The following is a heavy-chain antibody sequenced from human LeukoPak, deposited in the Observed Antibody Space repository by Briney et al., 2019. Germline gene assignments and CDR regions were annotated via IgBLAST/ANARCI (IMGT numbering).Heavy chain of an antibody. V-gene: IGHV1-18*01. CDR1: GYTFTSYG. CDR3: ARVSSIVGATTLDY. CDR2: ISAHNGNT. Sequence: ASVKVSCKASGYTFTSYGISWVRQAPGQGLEWMGWISAHNGNTNYAQKLQGRVTMTTDTSTSTAYMELRSLRSDDTAVYYCARVSSIVGATTLDYWGQGTLVTVSS. J-gene: IGHJ4*02. D-gene: IGHD1-26*01.